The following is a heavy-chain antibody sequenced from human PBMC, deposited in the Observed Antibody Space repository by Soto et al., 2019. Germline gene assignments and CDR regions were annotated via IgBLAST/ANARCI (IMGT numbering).Heavy chain of an antibody. CDR2: IWYDGSNK. V-gene: IGHV3-33*08. Sequence: PGGSLRLSCAASGFTFSSYAMSWVRQAPGKWLEWVAVIWYDGSNKYYADSVKGRFTISRDNSKNTLYLQMNSLRAEDTAVYYCARGSSPIVATWGFFDYWGQGXLVTVYS. D-gene: IGHD5-12*01. CDR1: GFTFSSYA. CDR3: ARGSSPIVATWGFFDY. J-gene: IGHJ4*02.